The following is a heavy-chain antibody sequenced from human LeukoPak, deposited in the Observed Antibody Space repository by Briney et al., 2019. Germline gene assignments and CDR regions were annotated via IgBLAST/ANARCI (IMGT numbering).Heavy chain of an antibody. CDR3: ARDSEDIVVVVAAHYYGMDV. CDR1: GFTFSTYW. CDR2: ISSSSSTI. V-gene: IGHV3-48*02. J-gene: IGHJ6*02. Sequence: GGSLRLSCAASGFTFSTYWMTWVRQAPGKGLEWVSYISSSSSTIYYADSVKGRFTISRDNAKNSLYLQMNSLRDEDTAVYYCARDSEDIVVVVAAHYYGMDVWGQGTTVTVSS. D-gene: IGHD2-15*01.